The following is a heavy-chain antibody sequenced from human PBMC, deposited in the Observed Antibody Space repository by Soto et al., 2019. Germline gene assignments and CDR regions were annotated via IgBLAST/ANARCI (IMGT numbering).Heavy chain of an antibody. J-gene: IGHJ4*02. CDR2: IYHSGST. CDR3: ARAPLYGGNSV. Sequence: PSETLSLTCAVSGGSISSGGYSWRWVRQPPGKGLEWIGEIYHSGSTNYNPSLKSRVTISVDKSKNQFSLKLSSVTAADTAVYYCARAPLYGGNSVWGQGTVVTVSS. V-gene: IGHV4-4*02. D-gene: IGHD4-17*01. CDR1: GGSISSGGYS.